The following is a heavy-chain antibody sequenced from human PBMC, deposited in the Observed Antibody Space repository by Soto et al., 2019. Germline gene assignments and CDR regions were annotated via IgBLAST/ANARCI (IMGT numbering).Heavy chain of an antibody. CDR3: ASRDPDGDYAHAFDI. D-gene: IGHD4-17*01. V-gene: IGHV4-4*02. Sequence: QVQLQESGPGLVRPSWTLSLTCTVSGGSSRSSRWWNWVRQAPGKGLEWIGDIYHSGSTTYIASLQSRVTISVDKSKNQFPLRLASVTAADTAVYYCASRDPDGDYAHAFDIWGLGTMVTVAS. CDR2: IYHSGST. J-gene: IGHJ3*02. CDR1: GGSSRSSRW.